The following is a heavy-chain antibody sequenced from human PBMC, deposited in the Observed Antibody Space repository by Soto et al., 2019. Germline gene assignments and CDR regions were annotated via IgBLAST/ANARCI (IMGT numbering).Heavy chain of an antibody. J-gene: IGHJ4*02. Sequence: GGSLRLSCAASGFTFSSYGMHWVRQAPGKGLEWVAVIWYDGSNKYYADSVKGRFTISRDNSKNTLYLQMNSLRAEDTAVYYCARDHQGYSSGPGKYWGQGTLVTVSS. V-gene: IGHV3-33*01. CDR3: ARDHQGYSSGPGKY. CDR1: GFTFSSYG. D-gene: IGHD6-19*01. CDR2: IWYDGSNK.